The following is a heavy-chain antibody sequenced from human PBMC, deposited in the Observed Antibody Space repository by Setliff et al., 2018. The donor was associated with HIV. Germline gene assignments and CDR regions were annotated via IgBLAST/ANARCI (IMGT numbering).Heavy chain of an antibody. Sequence: SVKVSCKASGGIFMNSAFNWVRQARGQGLEWMGSIIPIFGTGNYAQKSQGRVTITADESTSTAYMELRGLRSEDTALYYCATYHYYDSSAYYIDLYYLDYWGQGTLVTVSS. CDR2: IIPIFGTG. CDR1: GGIFMNSA. J-gene: IGHJ4*02. V-gene: IGHV1-69*13. D-gene: IGHD3-22*01. CDR3: ATYHYYDSSAYYIDLYYLDY.